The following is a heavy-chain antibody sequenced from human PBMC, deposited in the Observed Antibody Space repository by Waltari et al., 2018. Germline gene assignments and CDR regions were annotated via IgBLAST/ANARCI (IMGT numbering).Heavy chain of an antibody. CDR3: AREIPYGSGSYYNSDY. V-gene: IGHV1-3*01. CDR2: INAGNGNT. J-gene: IGHJ4*02. D-gene: IGHD3-10*01. Sequence: QVQLVQSGAEVKKPGASVKVSCKASGYTFTSYAMHWVRQAPGQRLEWMGWINAGNGNTKYSQKFQGSVTITRDTSASTAYMELSSLRSEDTAVYYCAREIPYGSGSYYNSDYWGQGTLVTVSS. CDR1: GYTFTSYA.